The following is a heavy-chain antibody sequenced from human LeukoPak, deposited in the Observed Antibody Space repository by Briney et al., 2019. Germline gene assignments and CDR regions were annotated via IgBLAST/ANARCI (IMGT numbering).Heavy chain of an antibody. D-gene: IGHD3-16*01. CDR1: GFTFSSYG. V-gene: IGHV3-33*01. J-gene: IGHJ4*02. CDR2: IWNGGSNT. CDR3: ARGSGGLFDY. Sequence: PGGSLRLSCAASGFTFSSYGMHWVRQAPGKGLEWVAVIWNGGSNTYYADSVKGRFTISRDNSKNTLFLQMNSLRGEDTAVYYCARGSGGLFDYWGQGTLVTVSS.